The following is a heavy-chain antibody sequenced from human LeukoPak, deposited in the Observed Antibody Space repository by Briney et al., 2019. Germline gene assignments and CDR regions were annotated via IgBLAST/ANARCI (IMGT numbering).Heavy chain of an antibody. D-gene: IGHD5-18*01. J-gene: IGHJ4*02. CDR3: AREGYSYGLPFDY. Sequence: GGSLRLSCAASGFTFSSYAMSWVRQAPGKGLEWVSYISSSGSTIYYADSVKGRFTISRDNAKNSLYLQMNSLRAEDTAVYYCAREGYSYGLPFDYWGQGTLVTVSS. CDR1: GFTFSSYA. CDR2: ISSSGSTI. V-gene: IGHV3-48*04.